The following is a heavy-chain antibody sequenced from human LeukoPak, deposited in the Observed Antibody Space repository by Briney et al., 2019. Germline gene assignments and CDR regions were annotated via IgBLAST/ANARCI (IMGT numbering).Heavy chain of an antibody. CDR3: ASQLRPRSPSDY. V-gene: IGHV4-38-2*02. CDR2: IYHSGST. J-gene: IGHJ4*02. Sequence: SETLSLTCTVSGYSISSGYYWGWIRQPPGKGLEWIGSIYHSGSTYYNPSLKSRVTISVDTSKNQFSLKLSSVTAADPAVYYCASQLRPRSPSDYWGQGTLVTVSS. D-gene: IGHD6-6*01. CDR1: GYSISSGYY.